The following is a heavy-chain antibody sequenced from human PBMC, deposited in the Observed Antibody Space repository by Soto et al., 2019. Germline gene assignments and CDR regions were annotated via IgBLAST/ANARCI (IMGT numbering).Heavy chain of an antibody. Sequence: GGSLRLSCAASGFTFSSYSMNWVRQAPGKGLEWVSSISSSSSYIYYADSVKGRFTISRDNAKNSLYLQMNSLRAEDTAVYYCARGLDGDNLMITFGGTFHSWGQGTLVTVSS. D-gene: IGHD3-16*01. J-gene: IGHJ4*02. CDR2: ISSSSSYI. V-gene: IGHV3-21*01. CDR1: GFTFSSYS. CDR3: ARGLDGDNLMITFGGTFHS.